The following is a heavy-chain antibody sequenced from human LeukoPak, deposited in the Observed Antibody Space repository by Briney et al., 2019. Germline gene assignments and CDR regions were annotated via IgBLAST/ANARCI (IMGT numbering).Heavy chain of an antibody. CDR3: ASGGVAGRWPLDY. J-gene: IGHJ4*02. D-gene: IGHD6-19*01. CDR1: GASISSYY. Sequence: PSQTLSLTCTVSGASISSYYCSWIRQSAGKGLEWIGRIQISGSTNYNPSLRSRVTMSVDTSKNQFSLRLSSVTAADTAVYYCASGGVAGRWPLDYWGQGTLVTVSS. V-gene: IGHV4-4*07. CDR2: IQISGST.